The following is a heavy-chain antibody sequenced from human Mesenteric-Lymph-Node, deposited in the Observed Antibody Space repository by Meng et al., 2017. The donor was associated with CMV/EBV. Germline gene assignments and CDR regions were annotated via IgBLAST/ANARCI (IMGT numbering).Heavy chain of an antibody. CDR2: AYSGGTT. CDR3: ARGLGSGSYGLGY. J-gene: IGHJ4*02. CDR1: GFSVSEKE. V-gene: IGHV3-66*02. Sequence: GESLKISCAVSGFSVSEKEMSWVRQAPGKGLEWVSVAYSGGTTYYTDSVKGRSTVSRDNSKNTFHLLMNSLRPEDTAVYYCARGLGSGSYGLGYWGQGTLVTVSS. D-gene: IGHD1-26*01.